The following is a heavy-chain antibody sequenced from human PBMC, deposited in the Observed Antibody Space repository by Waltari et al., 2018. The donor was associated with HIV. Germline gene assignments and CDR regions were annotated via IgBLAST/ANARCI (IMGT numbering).Heavy chain of an antibody. Sequence: EVQLVESGGGLVKPGGSLRLSCAASGFIFSTACMNWVRQAPGKGLEWVGRIKRKSDGGTADYAAPVKGRFTISRDDSKNVLYLQMNSLKTEDTAVYYCTTDNTIIVALDYWGQGTLLTVSS. V-gene: IGHV3-15*01. CDR1: GFIFSTAC. D-gene: IGHD5-12*01. CDR3: TTDNTIIVALDY. J-gene: IGHJ4*02. CDR2: IKRKSDGGTA.